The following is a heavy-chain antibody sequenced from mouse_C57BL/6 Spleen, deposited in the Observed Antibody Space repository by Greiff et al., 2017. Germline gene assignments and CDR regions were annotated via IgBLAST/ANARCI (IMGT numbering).Heavy chain of an antibody. D-gene: IGHD1-1*01. J-gene: IGHJ2*01. V-gene: IGHV1-85*01. CDR3: ARGTTVVAPADY. CDR2: IYPGDGST. Sequence: QVQLQQSGPELVKPGASVKLSCKASGYTFTSYDINWVKQRPGQGLEWIGRIYPGDGSTKYNEKVKGKATLTVDTSSSTAYMEVHSLTSEDSAVYFCARGTTVVAPADYWGQGTTLTVSS. CDR1: GYTFTSYD.